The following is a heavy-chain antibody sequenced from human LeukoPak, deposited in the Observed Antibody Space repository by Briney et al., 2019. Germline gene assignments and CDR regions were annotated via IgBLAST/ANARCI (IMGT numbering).Heavy chain of an antibody. CDR1: GYTFTSYG. V-gene: IGHV1-18*04. CDR3: ARTPGIAVAGMGYYFDY. D-gene: IGHD6-19*01. Sequence: ASVKVSCKASGYTFTSYGISWVRQAPGQGLEWMGWISAYNGNTNYAQKLQGRVTMTTDTSTSTAYMELRSRRSDDTAVYYCARTPGIAVAGMGYYFDYWGQGTLVTVSS. J-gene: IGHJ4*02. CDR2: ISAYNGNT.